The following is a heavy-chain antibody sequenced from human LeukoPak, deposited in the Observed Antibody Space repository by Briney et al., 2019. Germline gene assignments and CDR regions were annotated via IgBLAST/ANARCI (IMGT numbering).Heavy chain of an antibody. CDR3: TRDPGGGYSPTWYEGLFKY. D-gene: IGHD5-18*01. J-gene: IGHJ4*02. CDR2: ISPSGDTT. Sequence: GGSLRLSCAASGFLFRSYAMTWVRQAPGKGLQWVAAISPSGDTTYYADSVRGRFTVSRDNSNDILFLQVNNLRAEDTAVYFCTRDPGGGYSPTWYEGLFKYWGQGTLL. CDR1: GFLFRSYA. V-gene: IGHV3-23*01.